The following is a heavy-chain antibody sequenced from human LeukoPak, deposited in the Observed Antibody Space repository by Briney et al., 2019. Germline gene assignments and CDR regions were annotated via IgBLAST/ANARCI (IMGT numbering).Heavy chain of an antibody. D-gene: IGHD3-10*01. CDR3: ASMSRGVILGPNYYSYYMDV. Sequence: PSETLSLTCSVSGGSISSPSFYWAWIRQPPGKGLEWLGNIYYRGSTYYNPSLQSRVTISVDTSKNQFSLKLTSVTAADKAVYYCASMSRGVILGPNYYSYYMDVWGKGATGIVSS. CDR1: GGSISSPSFY. CDR2: IYYRGST. J-gene: IGHJ6*03. V-gene: IGHV4-39*01.